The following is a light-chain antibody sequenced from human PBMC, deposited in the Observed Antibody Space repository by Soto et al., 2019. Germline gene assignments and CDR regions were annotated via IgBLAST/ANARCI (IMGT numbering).Light chain of an antibody. J-gene: IGKJ1*01. CDR3: QQYGNYPWT. CDR2: KAS. V-gene: IGKV1-5*03. CDR1: QRISSW. Sequence: DIRMTQSPSTLSASVGDRVTITCRANQRISSWLAWYQLKPGNAPRLLIYKASTLESGVPSRFSGSGSGTEFTLTISSLQHDDFATYYCQQYGNYPWTFGPGTKVEIQ.